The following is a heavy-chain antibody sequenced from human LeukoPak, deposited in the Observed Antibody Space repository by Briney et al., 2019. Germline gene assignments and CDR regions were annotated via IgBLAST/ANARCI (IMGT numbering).Heavy chain of an antibody. CDR1: GFTFSSYA. V-gene: IGHV3-30*04. J-gene: IGHJ5*02. CDR2: ISYDGSK. D-gene: IGHD6-6*01. Sequence: PGGSLRLSCAASGFTFSSYAIHWVRQAPGKGLEWVAVISYDGSKSYADSVKGRFSISRDNSKNTLYLQMNSLRPEDTAVYYCARGSHRIEYRRSAAFDPWGQGTLVTVSS. CDR3: ARGSHRIEYRRSAAFDP.